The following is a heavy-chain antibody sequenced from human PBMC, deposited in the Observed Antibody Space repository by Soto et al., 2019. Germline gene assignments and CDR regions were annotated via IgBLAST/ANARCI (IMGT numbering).Heavy chain of an antibody. CDR2: IYPGDSDT. J-gene: IGHJ6*02. Sequence: HGESLKISCKGSGYSFTSYWIGWVRQMPGKGLEWMGIIYPGDSDTRYSPSFQGQVTISADKSISTAYLQWSSLKASDTAMYYCARQGYYGSGSYTVGYYYGMDVWGQGTTVTVSS. V-gene: IGHV5-51*01. D-gene: IGHD3-10*01. CDR1: GYSFTSYW. CDR3: ARQGYYGSGSYTVGYYYGMDV.